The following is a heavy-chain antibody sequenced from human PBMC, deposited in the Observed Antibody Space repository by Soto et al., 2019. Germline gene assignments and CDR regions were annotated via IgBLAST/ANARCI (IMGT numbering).Heavy chain of an antibody. J-gene: IGHJ4*02. Sequence: QVQLVQSGAEVRKPGASVKVSCKASGYTFTSYAISWVRQAPGQGLEWMGWISAYNGNTNYAQKLQGRVTMTTDTSTSTAYRELRSLRSDETAVYYCARDLAACTCDYWGQGTLVTVSS. CDR2: ISAYNGNT. V-gene: IGHV1-18*01. CDR1: GYTFTSYA. CDR3: ARDLAACTCDY. D-gene: IGHD6-13*01.